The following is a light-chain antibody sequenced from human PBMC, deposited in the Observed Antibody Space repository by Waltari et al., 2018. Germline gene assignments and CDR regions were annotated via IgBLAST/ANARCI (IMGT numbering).Light chain of an antibody. Sequence: EIVLTQSPATLSFSPAETATLSCRASQSVSSYLAWYQQKPGQAPRLLISDASNRATGIPARFSGSGSGTDFTLTISSLEPEDFAVYYCQQRSDWPRTFGQGTKVEIK. V-gene: IGKV3-11*01. CDR3: QQRSDWPRT. CDR2: DAS. CDR1: QSVSSY. J-gene: IGKJ2*01.